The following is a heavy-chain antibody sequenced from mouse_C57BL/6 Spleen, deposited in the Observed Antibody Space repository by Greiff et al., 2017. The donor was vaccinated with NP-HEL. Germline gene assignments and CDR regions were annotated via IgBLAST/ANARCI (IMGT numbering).Heavy chain of an antibody. CDR2: IRNKANGYTT. CDR1: GFTFTDYY. J-gene: IGHJ3*01. Sequence: EVKLVESGGGLVQPGGSLSLSCAASGFTFTDYYMSWVRQPPGKALEWLGFIRNKANGYTTEYSASVEGRFTISRDNSQSILYLQMNALRAEDSATYYCARPYYSNYAWFAYWGQGTLVTVSA. CDR3: ARPYYSNYAWFAY. V-gene: IGHV7-3*01. D-gene: IGHD2-5*01.